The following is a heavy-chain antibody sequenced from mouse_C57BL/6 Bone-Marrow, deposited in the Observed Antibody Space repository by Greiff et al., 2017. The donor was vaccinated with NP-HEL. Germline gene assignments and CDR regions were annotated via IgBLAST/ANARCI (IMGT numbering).Heavy chain of an antibody. CDR3: VSPYYSNYVFDY. D-gene: IGHD2-5*01. V-gene: IGHV10-1*01. CDR1: GFSFNTYA. J-gene: IGHJ2*01. Sequence: EVKLVESGGGLVQPKGSLKLSCAASGFSFNTYAMNWVRQAPGKGLEWVARIRSKSNNYATYYADSVKDRFTISRDDSESMLYLQMNNLKTEDTAMYYCVSPYYSNYVFDYWGQGTTLTVSS. CDR2: IRSKSNNYAT.